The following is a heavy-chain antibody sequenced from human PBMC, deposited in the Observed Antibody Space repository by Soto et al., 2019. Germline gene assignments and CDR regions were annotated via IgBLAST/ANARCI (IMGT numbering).Heavy chain of an antibody. J-gene: IGHJ3*02. Sequence: QVQLVQSGAEVKKPGSSVKVSCKASGGTFSSYTISWVRQAPGQGLEWMGRIIPILGIANYAQKFQGRVTITADKSTSTAYMELSSLRSEDTAVYYCDYFDWLFVETPEDAFDIWGQGTMVTVSS. CDR1: GGTFSSYT. CDR2: IIPILGIA. V-gene: IGHV1-69*02. CDR3: DYFDWLFVETPEDAFDI. D-gene: IGHD3-9*01.